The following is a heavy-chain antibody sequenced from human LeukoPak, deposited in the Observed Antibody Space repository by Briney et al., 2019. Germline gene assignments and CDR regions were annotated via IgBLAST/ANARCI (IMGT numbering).Heavy chain of an antibody. CDR1: GFTFSSYA. Sequence: GGSLRLSCAASGFTFSSYAMSWVRQAPGKGLEWVSAISGSGGSTYYADSVKGRFTISRDNSKNTLYLQMNSLRAEDTAVYYCAKDRRGAAEWELRGYYFDYWGQGTLVTVSS. V-gene: IGHV3-23*01. CDR2: ISGSGGST. J-gene: IGHJ4*02. CDR3: AKDRRGAAEWELRGYYFDY. D-gene: IGHD1-26*01.